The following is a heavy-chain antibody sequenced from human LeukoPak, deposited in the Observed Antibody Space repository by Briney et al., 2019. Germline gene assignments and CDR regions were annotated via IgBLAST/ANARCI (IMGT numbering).Heavy chain of an antibody. CDR2: ISSSSSTI. D-gene: IGHD5-12*01. CDR3: ARDGYHSGYDAAVDY. V-gene: IGHV3-48*04. J-gene: IGHJ4*02. Sequence: GGSLRLSCAASGFTFSSYSMNWVRQAPGKGLEWVSYISSSSSTIYYADSVKGRFTISRDNAKNSLYLQMNSLRAEDTAVYYCARDGYHSGYDAAVDYWGQGTLVTVSS. CDR1: GFTFSSYS.